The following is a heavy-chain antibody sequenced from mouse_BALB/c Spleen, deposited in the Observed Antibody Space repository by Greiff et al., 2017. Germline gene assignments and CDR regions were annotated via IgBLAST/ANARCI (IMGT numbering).Heavy chain of an antibody. CDR1: GYTFTSYN. J-gene: IGHJ2*01. D-gene: IGHD1-1*02. CDR3: ARDILWSYFDY. Sequence: VQLQQPGAELVKPGASVKMSCKASGYTFTSYNMHWVKQTPGQGLEWIGAIYPGNGDTSYNQKFKGKATLTADKSSSTAYMQLSSLTSEDSAVYYCARDILWSYFDYWGQGTTLTVSS. V-gene: IGHV1-12*01. CDR2: IYPGNGDT.